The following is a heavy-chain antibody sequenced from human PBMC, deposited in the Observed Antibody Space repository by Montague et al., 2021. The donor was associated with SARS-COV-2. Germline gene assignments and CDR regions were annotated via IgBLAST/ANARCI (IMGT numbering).Heavy chain of an antibody. V-gene: IGHV4-39*01. CDR2: VYYSGST. J-gene: IGHJ5*02. CDR1: GDSIRSSGYY. D-gene: IGHD3-16*02. CDR3: ARLGFEELWLNLCWFDP. Sequence: SETLSLTCSVSGDSIRSSGYYWGWIRQPPGKGLEWIGTVYYSGSTNYNPSLKSRVTMPVDTTKNQFFLKLRSVTAADTAVYYCARLGFEELWLNLCWFDPWGQGTLVTVSS.